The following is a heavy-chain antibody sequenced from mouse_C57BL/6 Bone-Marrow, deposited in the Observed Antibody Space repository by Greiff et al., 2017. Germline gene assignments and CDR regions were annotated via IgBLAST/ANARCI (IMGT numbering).Heavy chain of an antibody. CDR1: GFTFTDYY. V-gene: IGHV7-3*01. CDR2: IRNKANGYTT. CDR3: ARYHWDYWYFDV. Sequence: EVKLMESGGGLVQPGGSLSLSCAASGFTFTDYYMSWVRQPPGKALEWLGFIRNKANGYTTEYSASVKGRFTISRDNSQSILYLQMNALRAEDSATYYCARYHWDYWYFDVWGTGTTVTVSS. D-gene: IGHD4-1*01. J-gene: IGHJ1*03.